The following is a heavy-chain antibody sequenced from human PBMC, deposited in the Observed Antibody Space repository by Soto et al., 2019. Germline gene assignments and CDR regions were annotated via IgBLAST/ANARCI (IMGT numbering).Heavy chain of an antibody. D-gene: IGHD3-10*01. J-gene: IGHJ5*02. V-gene: IGHV4-34*01. CDR1: GGSFSGYY. CDR3: ARETITMVRGALQTYDNWFDP. CDR2: INHSGST. Sequence: SETLSLTCAVYGGSFSGYYWSWIRQPPGKGLEWIGEINHSGSTNYNPSLKSRVTISVDTSKNQFSLKLSSVTAADTAVYYCARETITMVRGALQTYDNWFDPWGQGTLVTVSS.